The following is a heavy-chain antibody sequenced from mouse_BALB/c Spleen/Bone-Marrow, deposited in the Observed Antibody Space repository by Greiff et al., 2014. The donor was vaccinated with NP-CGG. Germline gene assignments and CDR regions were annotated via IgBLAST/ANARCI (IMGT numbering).Heavy chain of an antibody. CDR3: ARFYYRYDDFAMDF. V-gene: IGHV1-80*01. CDR1: GYAFSNYW. D-gene: IGHD2-14*01. CDR2: IYPGDGDT. Sequence: QVQLQQSGAELVRPGSSVNISCKASGYAFSNYWMNWVKQRPGQGLEWIGQIYPGDGDTNYNGKFKGKATLTTDKSSSTAYMQLSSLTSEDSAVYFRARFYYRYDDFAMDFWGQGTSVTVSS. J-gene: IGHJ4*01.